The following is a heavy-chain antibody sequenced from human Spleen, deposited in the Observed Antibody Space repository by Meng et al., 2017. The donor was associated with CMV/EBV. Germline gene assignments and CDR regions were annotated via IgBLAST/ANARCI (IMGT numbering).Heavy chain of an antibody. CDR2: IYPGDSDT. J-gene: IGHJ4*02. V-gene: IGHV5-51*01. CDR3: ARHITGGYYDSSGYPALDY. D-gene: IGHD3-22*01. Sequence: GAEGTKPGWSLKISCKGSAYSFTSYWIGWVRQMPGKGLEWMGIIYPGDSDTRYSPSFQGQVTISADKSISTAYLQWSSLKASDTAMYYCARHITGGYYDSSGYPALDYWGQGTLVTVSS. CDR1: AYSFTSYW.